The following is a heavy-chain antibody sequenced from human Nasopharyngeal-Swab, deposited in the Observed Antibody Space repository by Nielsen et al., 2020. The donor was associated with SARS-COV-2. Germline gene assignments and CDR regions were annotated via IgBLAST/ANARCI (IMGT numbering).Heavy chain of an antibody. CDR2: ISGSGGST. CDR3: AKEYSSGWYFPGY. CDR1: GFTFSSYA. D-gene: IGHD6-19*01. V-gene: IGHV3-23*01. Sequence: GESLKTSCAASGFTFSSYAMSWVRQAPGKGLEGVSAISGSGGSTYYADSVKGRFTISRDNSKNTLYLQMNSLRAEDTAVYYCAKEYSSGWYFPGYWGQGTLVTVSS. J-gene: IGHJ4*02.